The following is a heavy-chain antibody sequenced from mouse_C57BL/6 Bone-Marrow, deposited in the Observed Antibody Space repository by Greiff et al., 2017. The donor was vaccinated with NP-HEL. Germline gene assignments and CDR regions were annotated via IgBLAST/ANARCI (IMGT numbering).Heavy chain of an antibody. D-gene: IGHD2-1*01. Sequence: QVHVKQSGAELVRPGASVKLSCKASGYTFTDYYINWVKQRPGQGLEWIARIYPGSGNTYYNEKFKGKATLTAEKSSSTAYMQLSSLTSEDSAVYFCARGGNSWFAYWGQGTLVTVSA. CDR3: ARGGNSWFAY. J-gene: IGHJ3*01. CDR1: GYTFTDYY. V-gene: IGHV1-76*01. CDR2: IYPGSGNT.